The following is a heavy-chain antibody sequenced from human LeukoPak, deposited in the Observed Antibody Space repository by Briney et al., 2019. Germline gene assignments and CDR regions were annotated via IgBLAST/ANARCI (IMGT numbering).Heavy chain of an antibody. CDR3: ARSSIAARTNYFDY. V-gene: IGHV4-34*01. CDR1: GMSLSDYY. CDR2: VSHDGDT. D-gene: IGHD6-6*01. J-gene: IGHJ4*02. Sequence: PSETLSLTCGVSGMSLSDYYWTWIRQSPGKGLEWIGEVSHDGDTNYNPSLKSRVSISVDTSNDQFSLKLSSVTAADTAVYYCARSSIAARTNYFDYWGQGTLVTVSS.